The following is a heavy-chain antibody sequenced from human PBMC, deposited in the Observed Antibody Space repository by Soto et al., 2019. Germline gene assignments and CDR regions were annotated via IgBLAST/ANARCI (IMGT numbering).Heavy chain of an antibody. V-gene: IGHV4-39*01. D-gene: IGHD3-9*01. CDR3: ARRYYDILTGYRNWYFDL. J-gene: IGHJ2*01. Sequence: PSETLSLTCTVSGGSISSSSYYWGWIRQPPGKGLEWIGSIYYSGSTYYNPSLKSRVTISVDTSKNQFSLKLSSVTAADTAVYYCARRYYDILTGYRNWYFDLWGRGTLVTVSS. CDR1: GGSISSSSYY. CDR2: IYYSGST.